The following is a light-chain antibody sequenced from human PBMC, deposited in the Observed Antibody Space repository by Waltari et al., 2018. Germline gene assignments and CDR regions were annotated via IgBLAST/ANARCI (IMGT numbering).Light chain of an antibody. CDR3: ATWDIRLSNVL. J-gene: IGLJ2*01. CDR2: DGP. Sequence: QSVLTQPPSVSAAPGQKVTISCSGDSSNIGNNYVCWYQQLPGTAPKLLLCDGPERPSGTPDRCSAPRSGTSATLGITGLQTGDEADYYCATWDIRLSNVLFGGGTKLTVL. V-gene: IGLV1-51*01. CDR1: SSNIGNNY.